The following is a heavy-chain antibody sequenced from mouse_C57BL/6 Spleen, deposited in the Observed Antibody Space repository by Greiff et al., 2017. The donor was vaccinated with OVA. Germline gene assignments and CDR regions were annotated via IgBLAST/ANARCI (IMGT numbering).Heavy chain of an antibody. D-gene: IGHD2-5*01. J-gene: IGHJ1*03. V-gene: IGHV1-69*01. Sequence: QVQLQQPGAELVMPGASVKLSCKASGYTFTSYWMHWVKQRPGQGLEWIGEIDPSDSYTNYNQKFKGKSTLTVDKSSSTAYLQLRSLTSEDSAVYYCARVTPYSNYWYFDVWGTGTTVTVSS. CDR2: IDPSDSYT. CDR1: GYTFTSYW. CDR3: ARVTPYSNYWYFDV.